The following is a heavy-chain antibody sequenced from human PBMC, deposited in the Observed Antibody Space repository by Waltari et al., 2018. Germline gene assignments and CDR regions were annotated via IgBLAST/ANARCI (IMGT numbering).Heavy chain of an antibody. CDR1: GYSLSSYG. D-gene: IGHD2-15*01. CDR2: ISVYNGKT. J-gene: IGHJ6*02. V-gene: IGHV1-18*01. CDR3: ARDIAESSDYYGMDV. Sequence: QVQLVQSGGEVKKPGASVRVSCKASGYSLSSYGLSWVRQAPGQGLEWMGWISVYNGKTNYAQNLQGRVSMTTDTSTRTAYMELRSLRSDDSAVYYCARDIAESSDYYGMDVWGQGTTVVVSS.